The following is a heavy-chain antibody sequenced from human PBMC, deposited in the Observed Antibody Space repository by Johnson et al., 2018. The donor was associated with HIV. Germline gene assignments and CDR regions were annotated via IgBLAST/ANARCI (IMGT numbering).Heavy chain of an antibody. D-gene: IGHD3-16*01. CDR2: INSDGSST. V-gene: IGHV3-74*01. Sequence: MLLVESGGGLVQPGGSLRLSCAASGFTFSSYWMHWVRQAPGKGLVWVSRINSDGSSTNYADSVKGRFTISRDNAKNTLYLQMNSLKAEDTAVYYCARAKYGGAFDVWGQGTMVSVSS. CDR3: ARAKYGGAFDV. CDR1: GFTFSSYW. J-gene: IGHJ3*01.